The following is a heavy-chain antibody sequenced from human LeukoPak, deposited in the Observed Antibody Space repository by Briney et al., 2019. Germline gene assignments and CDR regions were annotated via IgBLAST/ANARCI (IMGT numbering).Heavy chain of an antibody. V-gene: IGHV1-58*02. CDR1: GFTFTSSA. CDR2: IVVGSGNT. CDR3: AAGSIAVAGPPVY. D-gene: IGHD6-19*01. Sequence: SVKVSCKASGFTFTSSAMQWVRRARGQRLEWIGWIVVGSGNTNYAQKFQERVTITRDMSTSTAYMELSSLRSEDTAVYYCAAGSIAVAGPPVYWGQGTLVTVSS. J-gene: IGHJ4*02.